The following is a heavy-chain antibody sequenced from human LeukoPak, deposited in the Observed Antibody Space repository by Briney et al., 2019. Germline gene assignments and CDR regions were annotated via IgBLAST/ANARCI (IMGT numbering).Heavy chain of an antibody. CDR2: IYYSGST. D-gene: IGHD4-23*01. Sequence: PSETLSLTCTVSGGSISNGDYYWSWIRQPPGKGLEWIGYIYYSGSTYYNPSLKSRVTISVDTSKNQFSLKLSSVTAADTAVYYCVRDLLNEGNHLDYWGQGTLVTVSS. V-gene: IGHV4-30-4*01. CDR1: GGSISNGDYY. J-gene: IGHJ4*02. CDR3: VRDLLNEGNHLDY.